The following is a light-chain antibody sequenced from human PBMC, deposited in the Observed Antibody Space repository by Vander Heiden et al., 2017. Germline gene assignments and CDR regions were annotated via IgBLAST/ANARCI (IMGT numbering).Light chain of an antibody. V-gene: IGLV2-11*01. CDR2: DVS. CDR1: SSDVGGYNY. CDR3: CSYAGSPWV. Sequence: QSALTQPRSVSGSPGQSVTISCTGTSSDVGGYNYVSWYQQHPGKAPKLMIYDVSKRPSGVPDRFSGSKSGNKASLTISGLQAEDEADDYCCSYAGSPWVFGTGTKVTVL. J-gene: IGLJ1*01.